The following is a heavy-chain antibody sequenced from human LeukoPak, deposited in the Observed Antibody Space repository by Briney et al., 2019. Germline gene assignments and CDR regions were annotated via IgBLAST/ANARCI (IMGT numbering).Heavy chain of an antibody. D-gene: IGHD3-3*01. V-gene: IGHV4-4*07. CDR1: GGSISSYY. CDR2: IYTSGST. CDR3: ASRYYDFWSGYNDAFDI. J-gene: IGHJ3*02. Sequence: PSETLSLTCTVSGGSISSYYWSWIRQPAGKGLEWIGRIYTSGSTNYNPSLKSRVTMSVDTSKNQFSLKLSSVTAADTAVYYCASRYYDFWSGYNDAFDIWGQGTMVTVSS.